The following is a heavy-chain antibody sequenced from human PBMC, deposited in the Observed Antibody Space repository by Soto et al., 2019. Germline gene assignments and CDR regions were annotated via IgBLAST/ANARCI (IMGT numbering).Heavy chain of an antibody. V-gene: IGHV1-18*01. CDR1: GYTFNDYG. J-gene: IGHJ2*01. CDR3: ARCYCSVGSCYTCWHFDL. D-gene: IGHD2-15*01. CDR2: IGPYEGVT. Sequence: QVQLVQSGAEVKKPGASVRVSCKASGYTFNDYGISWVRQAPGQGLEWMGWIGPYEGVTNHAQTCQGRGTMTVDTSTTTADMELRSLRSDDTALYYCARCYCSVGSCYTCWHFDLWGPGTLVTVTA.